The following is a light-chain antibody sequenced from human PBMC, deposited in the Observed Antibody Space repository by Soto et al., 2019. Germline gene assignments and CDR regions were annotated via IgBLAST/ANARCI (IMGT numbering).Light chain of an antibody. Sequence: QSVLTQPASVSGSPGQSITISCTETSSDVAEYKYVSWYQQHPGRAPKLIIYDVSNRPSGVSNRLSGSKSGSTASLTISGLQAEDEADYYCSAYTTSIALYVFGARTMVTVL. V-gene: IGLV2-14*03. CDR3: SAYTTSIALYV. CDR1: SSDVAEYKY. J-gene: IGLJ1*01. CDR2: DVS.